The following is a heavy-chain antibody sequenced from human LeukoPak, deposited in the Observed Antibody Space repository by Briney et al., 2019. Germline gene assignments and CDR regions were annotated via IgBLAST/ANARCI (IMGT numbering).Heavy chain of an antibody. CDR2: ISSSRTT. CDR1: GGSISSISYS. Sequence: SETLSLTCTVAGGSISSISYSWGWIRQPPGKGLEGIGTISSSRTTYYSPSLKSRVTLSVDPSKNHFSLNLSSVTATDSAVYYCARLVRETTVTYYFYYYMDVWGKGTTVTVSS. D-gene: IGHD4-17*01. J-gene: IGHJ6*03. CDR3: ARLVRETTVTYYFYYYMDV. V-gene: IGHV4-39*02.